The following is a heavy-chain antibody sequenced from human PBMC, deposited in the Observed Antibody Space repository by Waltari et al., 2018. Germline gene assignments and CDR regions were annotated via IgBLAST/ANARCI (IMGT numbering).Heavy chain of an antibody. CDR3: TTLDAPWGG. V-gene: IGHV3-15*01. D-gene: IGHD7-27*01. CDR2: IKSQNDGATT. J-gene: IGHJ4*01. CDR1: GFRFHAAW. Sequence: EVQMVESGGGSVKPGDSPRLSCVAAGFRFHAAWLTRVRQAPGKGLEWVGRIKSQNDGATTDFAASVRGRFSISRDDSQNMVFLQMNSLRVEDTALYYCTTLDAPWGGWGHGTLVTVSS.